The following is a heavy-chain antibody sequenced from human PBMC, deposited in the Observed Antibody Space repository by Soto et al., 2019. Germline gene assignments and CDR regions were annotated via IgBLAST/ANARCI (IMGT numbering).Heavy chain of an antibody. CDR1: GYTXASYG. CDR3: ARNSGWYPVDQYFEY. CDR2: ISAYNGNT. Sequence: ASVKVXCKASGYTXASYGISWVRQAPGQGLEWMGWISAYNGNTNYAQKLQGRVTMTTDTSTSTAYMELRSLRSDDTAVYYCARNSGWYPVDQYFEYWGQGTLVTVSS. J-gene: IGHJ4*02. V-gene: IGHV1-18*01. D-gene: IGHD6-19*01.